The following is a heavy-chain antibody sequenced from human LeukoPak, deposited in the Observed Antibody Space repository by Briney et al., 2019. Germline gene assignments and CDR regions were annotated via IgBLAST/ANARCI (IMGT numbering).Heavy chain of an antibody. Sequence: SETLSLTCTVSGGSISIYYWSWIRQPPGKGLEWIGYIYYSGSTNYNPSLKSRVTISVDTSKNQFSLKLSSVTAADTAVYYCARTIIAAAGKSKRYYYGMDVWGQGTTVTVSS. V-gene: IGHV4-59*08. CDR1: GGSISIYY. CDR3: ARTIIAAAGKSKRYYYGMDV. D-gene: IGHD6-13*01. CDR2: IYYSGST. J-gene: IGHJ6*02.